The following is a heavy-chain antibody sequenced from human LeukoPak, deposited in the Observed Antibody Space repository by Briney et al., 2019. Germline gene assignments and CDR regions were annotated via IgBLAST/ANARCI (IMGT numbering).Heavy chain of an antibody. V-gene: IGHV5-51*01. J-gene: IGHJ5*02. CDR2: IYPGDSDT. CDR3: ARHFYGSGSYRYNWFDP. Sequence: GESLKISCKGSGYSFTSYWIGWVRQMPGKGLEWMGIIYPGDSDTIYSPSFQGQATISADKSISTAYLQWSSLKASDTAMYYCARHFYGSGSYRYNWFDPWGQGTLVTVSS. CDR1: GYSFTSYW. D-gene: IGHD3-10*01.